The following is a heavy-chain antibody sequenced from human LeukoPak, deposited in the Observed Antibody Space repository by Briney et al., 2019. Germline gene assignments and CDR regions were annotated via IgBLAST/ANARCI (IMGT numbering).Heavy chain of an antibody. CDR1: GYTFTGYY. D-gene: IGHD3-10*01. CDR3: AGGRSLSITMVRGVLGY. Sequence: ASVKVSCKASGYTFTGYYMHWVRQAPGQGLEWMGWINPNSGGTNYAQKFQGRVTMTRDTSISTAYMELSRLRSDDTAVYYCAGGRSLSITMVRGVLGYWGQGTLVTVSS. V-gene: IGHV1-2*02. CDR2: INPNSGGT. J-gene: IGHJ4*02.